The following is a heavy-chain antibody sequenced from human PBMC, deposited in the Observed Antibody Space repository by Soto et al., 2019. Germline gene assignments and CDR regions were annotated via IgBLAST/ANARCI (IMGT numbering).Heavy chain of an antibody. CDR3: ATGGLFSS. CDR1: GGYFSANY. D-gene: IGHD3-3*01. V-gene: IGHV4-34*01. J-gene: IGHJ5*02. CDR2: INHAATT. Sequence: QVQLQQWGAGLLKPSGTLSLTCGIYGGYFSANYWSWIRQTPGKGLEWLGEINHAATTDYNPSLKSLVTISADTSKNQFSLKLSSVTAADTAVYYCATGGLFSSWGQGTLVTVSS.